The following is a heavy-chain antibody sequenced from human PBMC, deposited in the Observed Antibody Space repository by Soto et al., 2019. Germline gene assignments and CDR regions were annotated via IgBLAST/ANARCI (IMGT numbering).Heavy chain of an antibody. J-gene: IGHJ4*02. D-gene: IGHD1-26*01. CDR1: GFSFNYVW. Sequence: LLVESGEGLVKPGGSLRLSGVGSGFSFNYVWISWVRKAPGKGLEWVGRVKRKSDGGTREYAAPVRGRFFISRDDSKNTAYLEMNSLRAEDTALYYCTTDLTVGVNAWGQGTLVTVSS. CDR2: VKRKSDGGTR. V-gene: IGHV3-15*01. CDR3: TTDLTVGVNA.